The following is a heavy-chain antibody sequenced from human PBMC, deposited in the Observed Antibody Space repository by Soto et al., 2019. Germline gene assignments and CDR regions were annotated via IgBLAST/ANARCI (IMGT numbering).Heavy chain of an antibody. J-gene: IGHJ6*02. CDR3: ASVVVVAATEYYCYGMEV. D-gene: IGHD2-15*01. CDR1: GGTFSSYA. Sequence: SVKVSCKASGGTFSSYAISWVRQAPGQGLEWMGGLIPIFGTANYAQKFQGRVTITADESTSTAYMELSRLRSEETAVYYCASVVVVAATEYYCYGMEVSSQGTTVTVSS. CDR2: LIPIFGTA. V-gene: IGHV1-69*13.